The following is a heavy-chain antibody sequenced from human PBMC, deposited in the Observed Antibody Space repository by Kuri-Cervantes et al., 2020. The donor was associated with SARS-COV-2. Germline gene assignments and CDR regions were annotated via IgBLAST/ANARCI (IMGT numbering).Heavy chain of an antibody. CDR1: GFTFSNYD. Sequence: GGSLRLSCAASGFTFSNYDIHWVRQVPRKGLEWVSAITAAGAEFHAGSVRGRFTVSRENAKTSAYLQMNSLTADDTAVYYCAKEGIASYDPLDVWGLGTMVTVSS. J-gene: IGHJ3*01. CDR2: ITAAGAE. D-gene: IGHD6-13*01. CDR3: AKEGIASYDPLDV. V-gene: IGHV3-13*01.